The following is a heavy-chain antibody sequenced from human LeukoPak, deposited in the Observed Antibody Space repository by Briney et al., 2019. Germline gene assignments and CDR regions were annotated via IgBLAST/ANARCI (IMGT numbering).Heavy chain of an antibody. J-gene: IGHJ4*02. V-gene: IGHV4-59*08. CDR3: ARSSTMVRGVMDY. CDR1: GGSISSYY. CDR2: IYYSGST. D-gene: IGHD3-10*01. Sequence: PSETLSLTCTVSGGSISSYYWSWIRQPPGKGLEWIGYIYYSGSTNYNPSLKSRVTISVDTSKNQCSLKLSSVTAADTAVYYCARSSTMVRGVMDYWGQGTLVTVSS.